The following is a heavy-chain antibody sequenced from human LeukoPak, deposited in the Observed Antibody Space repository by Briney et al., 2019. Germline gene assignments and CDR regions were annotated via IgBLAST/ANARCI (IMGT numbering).Heavy chain of an antibody. CDR1: GYSISSGYY. V-gene: IGHV4-38-2*01. Sequence: SGTLSLTCAVSGYSISSGYYWGWIRQPPGKGLEWIGSIYHSGSTYYNPSLKSRVTISVDTSKNQFSLKLSSVTAADTAMYYCARCIAVADSYYMDVWGKGTTVTVSS. CDR2: IYHSGST. J-gene: IGHJ6*03. CDR3: ARCIAVADSYYMDV. D-gene: IGHD6-19*01.